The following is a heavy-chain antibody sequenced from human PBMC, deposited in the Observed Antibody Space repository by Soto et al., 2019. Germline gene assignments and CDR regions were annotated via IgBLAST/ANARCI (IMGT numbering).Heavy chain of an antibody. V-gene: IGHV2-5*02. Sequence: QITLKESGPTLVKPTQTLTLTCTFSGFSLSTSGVGVGWIRQPPGKALEWLALIYWDDDKRYSPSLKSRLTITKDTSKNQVVLTMTNMDPVDTATYSCAHSFAVVTALDWYFDLWGRGTLVTVSS. CDR3: AHSFAVVTALDWYFDL. D-gene: IGHD2-21*02. CDR1: GFSLSTSGVG. J-gene: IGHJ2*01. CDR2: IYWDDDK.